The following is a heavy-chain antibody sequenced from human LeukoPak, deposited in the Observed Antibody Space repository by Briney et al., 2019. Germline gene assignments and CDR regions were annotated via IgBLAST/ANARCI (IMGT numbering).Heavy chain of an antibody. CDR2: IYTSGST. CDR3: AREIMASSGYHPTLDYYYMDV. J-gene: IGHJ6*03. D-gene: IGHD3-22*01. CDR1: GGSISSYY. Sequence: PSETLSLTCTVSGGSISSYYWSWIRQPAGKGLEWIGRIYTSGSTNYNPSLKSRVTMSVDTSKNQFSLKLSSVTAADTVVYYCAREIMASSGYHPTLDYYYMDVWGKGTTVTVSS. V-gene: IGHV4-4*07.